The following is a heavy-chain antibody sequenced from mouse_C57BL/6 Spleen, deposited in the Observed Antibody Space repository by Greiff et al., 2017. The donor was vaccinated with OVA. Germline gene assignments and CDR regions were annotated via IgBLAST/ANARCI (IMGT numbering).Heavy chain of an antibody. V-gene: IGHV3-6*01. CDR1: GYSITSGYY. J-gene: IGHJ4*01. D-gene: IGHD1-1*01. Sequence: EVKLVESGPGLVKPSQSLSLSCSVTGYSITSGYYWNWIRQFPGNKLEWMGYISYDGSNNYNPSLKNRISITRDTSKNQFFLKLNSVTTEDTATYYCARSITTVVGSYYAMDYWGQGTSVTVSS. CDR3: ARSITTVVGSYYAMDY. CDR2: ISYDGSN.